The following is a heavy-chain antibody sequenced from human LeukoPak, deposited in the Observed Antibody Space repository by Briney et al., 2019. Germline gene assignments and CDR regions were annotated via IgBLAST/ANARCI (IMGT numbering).Heavy chain of an antibody. Sequence: PGGSLRLSCTASGLAMSWVRQAPGKGLEWVASIRGSGDDSTYYADSVKGRFIISRDHFKNTLYLQMDSLRAEDSAVYYCANRVGLRYYYFDYWGQGTLVTVSS. V-gene: IGHV3-23*01. CDR1: GLA. D-gene: IGHD4-17*01. CDR2: IRGSGDDST. CDR3: ANRVGLRYYYFDY. J-gene: IGHJ4*02.